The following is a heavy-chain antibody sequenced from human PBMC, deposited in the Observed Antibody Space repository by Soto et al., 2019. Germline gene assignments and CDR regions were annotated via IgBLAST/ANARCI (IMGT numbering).Heavy chain of an antibody. Sequence: QVHLQQWGAGLLKSSETLSLTCAVYGGSFSGYYWSWIRQPPGKGLEWIGEINHSGITNYNPSLRRRVPISVDTSKNQFSLNLTSMTAADTAVYYCARGSVDYNFWSGYYSRFYYFDFWGQGTLVTVSS. CDR1: GGSFSGYY. CDR3: ARGSVDYNFWSGYYSRFYYFDF. CDR2: INHSGIT. V-gene: IGHV4-34*01. J-gene: IGHJ4*02. D-gene: IGHD3-3*01.